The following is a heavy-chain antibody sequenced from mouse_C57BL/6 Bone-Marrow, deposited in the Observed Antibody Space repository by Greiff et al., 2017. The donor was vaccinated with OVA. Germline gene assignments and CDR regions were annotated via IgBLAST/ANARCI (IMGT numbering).Heavy chain of an antibody. Sequence: QVQLKQSGPELVKPGASVKISCKASGYAFSSSWMNWVKQRPGKGLEWIGRIYPGDGDTNYNGKFKGKATLTADKSSSPAYMQLSSLTSEDSAVYVCAREELFPGFAYWGQGTLVTVSA. CDR3: AREELFPGFAY. J-gene: IGHJ3*01. CDR1: GYAFSSSW. V-gene: IGHV1-82*01. D-gene: IGHD1-1*02. CDR2: IYPGDGDT.